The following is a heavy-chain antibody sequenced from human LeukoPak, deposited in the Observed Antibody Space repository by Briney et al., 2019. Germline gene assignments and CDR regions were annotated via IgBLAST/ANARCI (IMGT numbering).Heavy chain of an antibody. D-gene: IGHD3-9*01. CDR1: GGSISSYY. CDR2: IYYSGST. V-gene: IGHV4-59*01. CDR3: ASSPAYYDILTGYYTGGVGMDY. J-gene: IGHJ4*02. Sequence: SETLSLTCTVSGGSISSYYWSWIRQPPGKGLEWIGYIYYSGSTNYNPSLKSRVTISVDTSKNQFSLKLSSVTAAGTAVYYCASSPAYYDILTGYYTGGVGMDYWGQGTLVTVSS.